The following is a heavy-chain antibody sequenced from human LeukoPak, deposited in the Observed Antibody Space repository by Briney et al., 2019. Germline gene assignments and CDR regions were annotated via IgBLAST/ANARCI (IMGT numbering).Heavy chain of an antibody. D-gene: IGHD4-17*01. CDR3: ARVYGDYSYYFDY. V-gene: IGHV4-38-2*02. CDR1: GYSISSGYY. Sequence: SETLSLTCTVSGYSISSGYYWGWIRQPPGKGLEWIGSIYHSGSTYYNPSLKSRVTISVDTSKNQFSLKLSSVTAADTAVYYCARVYGDYSYYFDYWGQGTLVTVSS. J-gene: IGHJ4*02. CDR2: IYHSGST.